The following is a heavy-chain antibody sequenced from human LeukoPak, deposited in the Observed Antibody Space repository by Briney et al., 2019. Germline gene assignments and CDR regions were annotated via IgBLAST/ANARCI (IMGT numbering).Heavy chain of an antibody. CDR2: INQDGTIT. CDR3: SREGPYESTGYVGH. D-gene: IGHD3-22*01. CDR1: GFTFTTYW. Sequence: GGSLRLSCAASGFTFTTYWVTWARQLPGKGLEWVANINQDGTITYYLDSVKGRFTISRDNTKNSVYLQMNSLRAEDTAVYFCSREGPYESTGYVGHWGQGTLITVSS. J-gene: IGHJ4*02. V-gene: IGHV3-7*01.